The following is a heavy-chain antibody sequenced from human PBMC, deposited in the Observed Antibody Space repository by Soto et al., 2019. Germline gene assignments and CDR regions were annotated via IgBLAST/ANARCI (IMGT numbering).Heavy chain of an antibody. CDR1: GGTFSSYA. V-gene: IGHV1-69*05. CDR2: IIPIFGTA. CDR3: AREQARAFDI. J-gene: IGHJ3*02. Sequence: SVKVSCKASGGTFSSYAISWVRQAPGQGLEWMGGIIPIFGTANYAQKFQGRVTMTRDTSTSTVYMELSSLRSEDTAVYYCAREQARAFDIWGQGTMVTVSS.